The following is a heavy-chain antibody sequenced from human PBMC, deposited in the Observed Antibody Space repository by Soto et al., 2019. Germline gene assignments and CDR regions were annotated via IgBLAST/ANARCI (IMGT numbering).Heavy chain of an antibody. V-gene: IGHV3-7*05. CDR2: IAQDGSAK. D-gene: IGHD5-12*01. J-gene: IGHJ4*02. CDR3: AREDSGYETPRENDY. CDR1: TFTFSNYW. Sequence: PGGSLSLSCAASTFTFSNYWMSWVRQAPGKGLEWVANIAQDGSAKYYVDSVKGRFTISRDNAKNLLYLQMSSLRVEDTAVYYCAREDSGYETPRENDYWGQGTLVTVSS.